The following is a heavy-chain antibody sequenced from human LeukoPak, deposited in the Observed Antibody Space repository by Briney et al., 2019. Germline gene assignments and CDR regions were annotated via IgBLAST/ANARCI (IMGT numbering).Heavy chain of an antibody. CDR2: ISYDGSNK. V-gene: IGHV3-30*03. D-gene: IGHD3-10*01. CDR3: ASFGRPPGWFDP. J-gene: IGHJ5*02. CDR1: GFTFSSYG. Sequence: GRSLRLSCAASGFTFSSYGMHWVRQAPGKGLEWVAVISYDGSNKYYTDSVKGRFTISRDNSKNTLYLQMNSLRAEHTAVYYCASFGRPPGWFDPWGQGTLVTVSS.